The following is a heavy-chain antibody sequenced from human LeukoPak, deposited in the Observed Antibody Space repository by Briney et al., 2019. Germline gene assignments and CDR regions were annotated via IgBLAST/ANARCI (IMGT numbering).Heavy chain of an antibody. CDR2: ISSSGSTI. J-gene: IGHJ4*02. CDR1: GFTFSDYY. Sequence: GGSLRLSCAASGFTFSDYYMSWIRQAPGKGLEWVSYISSSGSTIYYADSVKGRFTISRDNAKKSLYLQMNSLRAEDTAVYYCAREPFLSGYYSNLHFDYWGRGVLVTVSS. CDR3: AREPFLSGYYSNLHFDY. V-gene: IGHV3-11*04. D-gene: IGHD3-3*01.